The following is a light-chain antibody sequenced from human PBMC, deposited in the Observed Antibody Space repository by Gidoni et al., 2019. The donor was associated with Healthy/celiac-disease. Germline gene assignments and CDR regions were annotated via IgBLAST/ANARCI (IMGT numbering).Light chain of an antibody. Sequence: EIELTKSPATLSLSPGERATLSCRASQSVSSYLAWYQQKPGQAPRLLIYDAPNRATGIPARFSGSGSGTDFTLTISSLEPEDFAVYYCQQRSNWPPYTFGQGTKLEIK. CDR3: QQRSNWPPYT. CDR1: QSVSSY. J-gene: IGKJ2*01. CDR2: DAP. V-gene: IGKV3-11*01.